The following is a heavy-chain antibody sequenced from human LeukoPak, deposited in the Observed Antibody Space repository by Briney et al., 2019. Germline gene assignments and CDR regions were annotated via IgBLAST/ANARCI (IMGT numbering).Heavy chain of an antibody. J-gene: IGHJ4*02. CDR3: AKDFRFDCSGGSCYYFDY. Sequence: GGSLRLSCGASGFTFSSYAMSWVRQAPGKGLEWVSAISGSGGNTYYADSVKGRFTISRDNSKNTLYLQMNSLRAEDTAVYYCAKDFRFDCSGGSCYYFDYWGQGTLVTVSS. V-gene: IGHV3-23*01. CDR2: ISGSGGNT. CDR1: GFTFSSYA. D-gene: IGHD2-15*01.